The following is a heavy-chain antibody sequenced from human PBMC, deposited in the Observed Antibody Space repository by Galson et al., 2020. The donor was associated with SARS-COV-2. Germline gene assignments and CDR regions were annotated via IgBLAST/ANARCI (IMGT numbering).Heavy chain of an antibody. J-gene: IGHJ4*02. CDR2: IYHSGNT. CDR3: ARGNEFRPYSAFKN. D-gene: IGHD1-26*01. Sequence: SETLSLTCAVSGYSISSGSHWGWIRQPPGKGLECIGSIYHSGNTYYNPSLESRVTISVDTSKNQFSLKLRSVTAADTAVYYCARGNEFRPYSAFKNWGQGILVTVSS. CDR1: GYSISSGSH. V-gene: IGHV4-38-2*01.